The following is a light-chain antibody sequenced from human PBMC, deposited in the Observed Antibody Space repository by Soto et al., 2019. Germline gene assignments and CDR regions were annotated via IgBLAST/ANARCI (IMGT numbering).Light chain of an antibody. J-gene: IGLJ1*01. CDR3: SSYVGTNSYV. Sequence: QYALTQPPSASGFAGQAVTFSCTGTSRDVVGYNYVSWYQHHPGKAPKLIIYEVYKRPSGVPDRFSCSKSGNTAALTVSGLQAQDEADYYCSSYVGTNSYVFGTGTKVPVL. CDR2: EVY. CDR1: SRDVVGYNY. V-gene: IGLV2-8*01.